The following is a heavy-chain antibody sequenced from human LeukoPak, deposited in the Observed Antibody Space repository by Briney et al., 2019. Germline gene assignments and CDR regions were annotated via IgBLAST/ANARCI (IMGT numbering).Heavy chain of an antibody. CDR3: VRESRPGGAMGLYHDLDY. CDR1: GFTFSSYA. Sequence: GGSLRLSCAASGFTFSSYAMSWVRQAPGKGLEWVANIKEDGTEKNLVDSVKGRFTISRDNTKNLLFLEMNNLRGDDTAIYYCVRESRPGGAMGLYHDLDYWGQGTLVAVSS. CDR2: IKEDGTEK. D-gene: IGHD1-1*01. J-gene: IGHJ4*02. V-gene: IGHV3-7*01.